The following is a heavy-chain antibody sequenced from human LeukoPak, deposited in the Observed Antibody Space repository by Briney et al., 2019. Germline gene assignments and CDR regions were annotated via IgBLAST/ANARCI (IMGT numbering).Heavy chain of an antibody. Sequence: PGRSLRLSCAASGFNLSAYGVHWVRQAPGKGLEWVAVIWYDGTSKDYADSVKGRFTFSRDNSKNTLYLQMNSLTVEDTAVYYCARSQSSSLIDYWGQGTLVTVSS. V-gene: IGHV3-33*01. D-gene: IGHD6-13*01. CDR1: GFNLSAYG. J-gene: IGHJ4*02. CDR2: IWYDGTSK. CDR3: ARSQSSSLIDY.